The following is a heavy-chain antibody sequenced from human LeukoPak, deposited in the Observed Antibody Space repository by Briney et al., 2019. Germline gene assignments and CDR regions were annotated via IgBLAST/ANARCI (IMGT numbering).Heavy chain of an antibody. Sequence: SETLSLTCTASGGSISSGTHYYNWIRQHPGKGLEWIGYIYYSGSTYYNPSLKSRVTISVDTSKNQFSLKLSSVTAADTAVYYCATYAYCTNGVCYSDAFDIWGQGTMVTVSS. J-gene: IGHJ3*02. CDR2: IYYSGST. V-gene: IGHV4-31*03. CDR3: ATYAYCTNGVCYSDAFDI. CDR1: GGSISSGTHY. D-gene: IGHD2-8*01.